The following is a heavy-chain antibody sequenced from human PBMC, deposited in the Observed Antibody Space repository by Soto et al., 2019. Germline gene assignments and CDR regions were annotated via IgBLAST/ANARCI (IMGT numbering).Heavy chain of an antibody. V-gene: IGHV4-34*01. CDR3: AGGWGATADY. D-gene: IGHD5-12*01. Sequence: QVQLQQWGAGLLKPSETLSLTCAVYGGSFSGYYWSWIRQPPGKGLEWIGEINHSGSTNYNPSLKSRVTITVDTAKKQFPLELSSVNAPGTAVDFLAGGWGATADYWGQGTLVTVSS. J-gene: IGHJ4*02. CDR1: GGSFSGYY. CDR2: INHSGST.